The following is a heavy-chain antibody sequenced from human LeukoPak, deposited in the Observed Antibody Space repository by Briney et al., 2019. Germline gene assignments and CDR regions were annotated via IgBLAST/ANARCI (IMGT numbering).Heavy chain of an antibody. CDR3: AREGDYYDSSGYPPPREVVY. Sequence: GASVKVSCKASGSTFSDYHINWVRQASGQGPEWMGWINPKSGDAKYGQAFQGRVTMTTDTSTSTAYMELRSLRSDDTAVYYCAREGDYYDSSGYPPPREVVYWGQGTLVTVSS. J-gene: IGHJ4*02. D-gene: IGHD3-22*01. CDR2: INPKSGDA. V-gene: IGHV1-2*02. CDR1: GSTFSDYH.